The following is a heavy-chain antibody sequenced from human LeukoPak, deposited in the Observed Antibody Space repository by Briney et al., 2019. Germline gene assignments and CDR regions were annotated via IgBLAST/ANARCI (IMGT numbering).Heavy chain of an antibody. V-gene: IGHV4-30-2*01. D-gene: IGHD3-10*01. CDR2: IYHSGST. CDR1: GGSISSSGYS. J-gene: IGHJ4*02. Sequence: SQTLSLTCAVSGGSISSSGYSWSWIRQPPGKGLEWIGYIYHSGSTYYNPSLKSRVTISVDRSKNQFSLKLSSVTAADTAVYYCARATFGEPYFDYWGQGTLVTVSS. CDR3: ARATFGEPYFDY.